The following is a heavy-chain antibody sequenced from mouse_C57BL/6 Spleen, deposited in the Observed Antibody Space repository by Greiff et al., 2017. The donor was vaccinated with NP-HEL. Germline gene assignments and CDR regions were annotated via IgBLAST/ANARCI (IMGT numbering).Heavy chain of an antibody. V-gene: IGHV7-3*01. CDR3: ARHDGYYSMDY. CDR2: IRNKANGYTT. Sequence: DVKLVESGGGLVQPGGSLSLSCAASGFTFTDYYMSWVRQPPGKALEWLGFIRNKANGYTTEYSASVKGRFTISRDNSQSILYLQMNALRAEDSATYYCARHDGYYSMDYWGQGTSVTVSS. J-gene: IGHJ4*01. D-gene: IGHD2-3*01. CDR1: GFTFTDYY.